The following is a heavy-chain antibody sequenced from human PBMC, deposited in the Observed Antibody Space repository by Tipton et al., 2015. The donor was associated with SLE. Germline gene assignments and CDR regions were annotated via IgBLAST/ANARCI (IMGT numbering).Heavy chain of an antibody. CDR1: GYTFTTYG. Sequence: QVQLVQSGVEVKKPGASVRVSCKASGYTFTTYGISWVRQAPGQGLEWMGWISTYNGNTNYAQKLQGRVTMTSDTSTSTAYMELRSLRSDDTAIYYCARVRVDTAVGVFDFWGQGTLVTVSS. V-gene: IGHV1-18*01. CDR3: ARVRVDTAVGVFDF. J-gene: IGHJ4*02. D-gene: IGHD5-18*01. CDR2: ISTYNGNT.